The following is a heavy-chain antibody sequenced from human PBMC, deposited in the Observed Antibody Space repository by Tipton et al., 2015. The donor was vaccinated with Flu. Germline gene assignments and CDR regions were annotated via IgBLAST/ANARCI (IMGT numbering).Heavy chain of an antibody. CDR1: GASLDVYC. J-gene: IGHJ4*02. D-gene: IGHD2-2*01. CDR3: ARDPSLGMPDYFDL. Sequence: GASLDVYCLNWIRQSPGKGLEWIGYIYNNAYTKYNPSLKSRVTISVDTSKKQFSLQVRSVTAADTAVYYCARDPSLGMPDYFDLWGQGTLVTASS. CDR2: IYNNAYT. V-gene: IGHV4-59*12.